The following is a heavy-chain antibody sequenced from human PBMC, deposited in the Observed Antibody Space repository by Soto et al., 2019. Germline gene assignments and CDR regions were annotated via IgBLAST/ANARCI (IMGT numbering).Heavy chain of an antibody. D-gene: IGHD1-1*01. CDR1: GFLFTNHA. CDR3: VRGDNWSDEASDY. V-gene: IGHV3-33*01. Sequence: SLRLSCAATGFLFTNHAMHGARQAPGKALGKVAVIWADAKSRYYADSMKGRFSVYRDNYNNTVNLQMNNLRVEDTAIYYCVRGDNWSDEASDYWGQG. CDR2: IWADAKSR. J-gene: IGHJ4*02.